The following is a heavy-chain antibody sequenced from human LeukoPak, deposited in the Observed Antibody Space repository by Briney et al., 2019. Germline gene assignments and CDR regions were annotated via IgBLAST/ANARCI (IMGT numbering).Heavy chain of an antibody. V-gene: IGHV4-4*09. Sequence: SETLSLTCTVSGGSISSYYWSWIRQPPGKGLEWIGYIYTSGSTNYNPSLKSRVTLSVDTSKNQFSLKLSSVTAADTAVYYCARRRARTYFFDYWGQETLVTVSS. J-gene: IGHJ4*02. CDR3: ARRRARTYFFDY. CDR2: IYTSGST. CDR1: GGSISSYY.